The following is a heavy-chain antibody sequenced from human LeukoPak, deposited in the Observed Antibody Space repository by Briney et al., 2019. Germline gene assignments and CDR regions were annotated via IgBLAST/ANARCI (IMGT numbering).Heavy chain of an antibody. V-gene: IGHV1-18*01. D-gene: IGHD3-22*01. CDR3: ARDDRMDYYDSSGFVYYYYGMDV. CDR1: GYTFTSYG. J-gene: IGHJ6*02. CDR2: ISAYNGNT. Sequence: ASVKVSCKASGYTFTSYGISWVRQAPGQGLEGMGWISAYNGNTNYAQKLQGRVTMTTDTSTSTAYMELRSLRSDDTAVYYCARDDRMDYYDSSGFVYYYYGMDVWGQGTTVTVSS.